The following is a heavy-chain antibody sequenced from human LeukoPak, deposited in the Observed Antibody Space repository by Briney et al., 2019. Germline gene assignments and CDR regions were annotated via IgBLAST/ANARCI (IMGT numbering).Heavy chain of an antibody. CDR1: GFTFSSYA. CDR2: ISGSGGST. D-gene: IGHD4-17*01. Sequence: GGCLRLSCAASGFTFSSYAMSWVRQAPGKGLEWVSAISGSGGSTYYADSVKGRFTISRDNSKNTLYLQMNSLRAEDTAVYYCARDLTTVTTGYFQHWGQGTLVTVSS. V-gene: IGHV3-23*01. CDR3: ARDLTTVTTGYFQH. J-gene: IGHJ1*01.